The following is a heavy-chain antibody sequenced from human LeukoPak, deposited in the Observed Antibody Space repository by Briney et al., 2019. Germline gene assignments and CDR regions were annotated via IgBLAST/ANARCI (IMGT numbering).Heavy chain of an antibody. J-gene: IGHJ4*02. Sequence: PGGSLRLSCAASGFTFSSYAMSWVRQAPGKGLEWVSAISGSGGSTYYADSVKGRFTISRDNAKNSLYLQMNSLRAEDTAVYYCARGGPERDYFDYWGQGTLVTVSS. V-gene: IGHV3-23*01. CDR2: ISGSGGST. CDR3: ARGGPERDYFDY. CDR1: GFTFSSYA.